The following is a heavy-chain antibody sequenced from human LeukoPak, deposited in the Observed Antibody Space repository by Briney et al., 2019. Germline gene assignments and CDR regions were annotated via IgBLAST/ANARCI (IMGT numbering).Heavy chain of an antibody. V-gene: IGHV3-7*01. J-gene: IGHJ3*02. D-gene: IGHD6-19*01. Sequence: GGSLRLSCAASGFSFSTYWMSWARQAPGKGLEWVANITQDGGEKYYVDSVRGRITISRDTTKNSLYLQMNRLRVEDTAVYYCAPSQTTSGWYGNAFDIWGQGTMVTVSS. CDR3: APSQTTSGWYGNAFDI. CDR1: GFSFSTYW. CDR2: ITQDGGEK.